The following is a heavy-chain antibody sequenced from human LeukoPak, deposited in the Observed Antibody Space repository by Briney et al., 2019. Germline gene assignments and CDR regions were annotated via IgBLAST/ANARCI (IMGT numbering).Heavy chain of an antibody. CDR2: IYYSGST. V-gene: IGHV4-59*08. J-gene: IGHJ6*04. D-gene: IGHD2-8*01. CDR1: GGSISSYY. Sequence: PSGTLSLTCTVSGGSISSYYWSWIRKPPGKGLEWIGYIYYSGSTNYNPSLKSRVTISVDTSKNQFSLKLSSVTAADTAVYYCARSSWSPLVDVWGKGTTVTVSS. CDR3: ARSSWSPLVDV.